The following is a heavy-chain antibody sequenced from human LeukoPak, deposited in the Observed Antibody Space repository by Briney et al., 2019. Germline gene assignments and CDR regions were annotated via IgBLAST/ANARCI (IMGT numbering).Heavy chain of an antibody. CDR3: AREPSDGYSSSWYSPGGIARNDY. CDR2: IIPIFGTA. D-gene: IGHD6-13*01. Sequence: SVKVSCKASGGTFSSYAISWVRQAPGQGLEWMGRIIPIFGTANYAQKFQGRVTITTDESTSTAYVELSSLRSEDTAVYYCAREPSDGYSSSWYSPGGIARNDYWGQGTLVTVSS. V-gene: IGHV1-69*05. J-gene: IGHJ4*02. CDR1: GGTFSSYA.